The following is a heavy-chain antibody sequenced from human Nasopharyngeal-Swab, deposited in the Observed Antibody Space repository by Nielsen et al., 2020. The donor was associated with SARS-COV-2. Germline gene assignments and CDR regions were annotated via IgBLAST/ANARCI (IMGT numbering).Heavy chain of an antibody. D-gene: IGHD3-3*01. CDR2: ISRSSSYI. J-gene: IGHJ6*02. V-gene: IGHV3-21*01. CDR3: ARDGLDYDFWSAYFMDV. CDR1: GFTFHNYN. Sequence: GESLNISCAASGFTFHNYNFNWVRPAPGKGLEWVSSISRSSSYIYYADSVKRRFTISRDNAKNSLYLQMNSLRAEDTAVYYCARDGLDYDFWSAYFMDVWGQGTTVTVSS.